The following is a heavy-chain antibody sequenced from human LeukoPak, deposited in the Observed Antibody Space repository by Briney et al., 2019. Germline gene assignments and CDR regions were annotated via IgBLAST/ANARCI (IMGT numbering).Heavy chain of an antibody. CDR1: GFTFNSYA. V-gene: IGHV3-30-3*01. CDR3: ARGRDGALDV. CDR2: ISYDGSNK. D-gene: IGHD1-26*01. J-gene: IGHJ6*02. Sequence: GGSLRLSCAASGFTFNSYAMYWVRQAPGKGLEWVAVISYDGSNKFYADSVKGRFTISRDNSKNTLYLEMSGPRTEHTAVYYCARGRDGALDVWGQGTTVTVSS.